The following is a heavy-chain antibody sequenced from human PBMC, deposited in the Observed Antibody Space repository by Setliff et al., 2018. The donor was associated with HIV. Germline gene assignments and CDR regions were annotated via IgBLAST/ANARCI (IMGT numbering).Heavy chain of an antibody. CDR3: ARVSITYWYSIPTFYYYYMDV. D-gene: IGHD2-15*01. CDR1: GGSFSDYY. J-gene: IGHJ6*03. Sequence: SETLSLTCGIYGGSFSDYYWSWIRQSPGKGLEWIGEINHSGRTNYNPSLKSRVTISVDTSKNQFSLKLRSVTAADTAMYYCARVSITYWYSIPTFYYYYMDVWGKGTKVTVSS. CDR2: INHSGRT. V-gene: IGHV4-34*01.